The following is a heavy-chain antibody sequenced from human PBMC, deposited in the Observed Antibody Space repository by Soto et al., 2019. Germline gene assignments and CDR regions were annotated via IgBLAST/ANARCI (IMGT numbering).Heavy chain of an antibody. CDR3: AREVFSFTVVTPTPAFDY. CDR2: INAGNGNT. V-gene: IGHV1-3*01. D-gene: IGHD2-15*01. J-gene: IGHJ4*02. Sequence: GASVKVSCKASGYTFTSYAMHWVRQAPGQRLEWMGWINAGNGNTKYSQKFQGRVTVTRDTSASTAYMELSSLRSEDTAVYYCAREVFSFTVVTPTPAFDYWGQGTLVTVSS. CDR1: GYTFTSYA.